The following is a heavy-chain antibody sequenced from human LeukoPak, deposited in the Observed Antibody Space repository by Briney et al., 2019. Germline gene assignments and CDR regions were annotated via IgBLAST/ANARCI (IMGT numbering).Heavy chain of an antibody. CDR2: IYSGGST. J-gene: IGHJ4*02. CDR3: ARDDNNSGYYYA. CDR1: GFTVITND. Sequence: GGSLRLSCAASGFTVITNDMTWVRQAPGKGLEWVSVIYSGGSTYHADSVKGRFTISRDNSKNTLYLQMNSLRAEDTAVYYCARDDNNSGYYYAWGQGTLVTVSS. V-gene: IGHV3-53*01. D-gene: IGHD3-22*01.